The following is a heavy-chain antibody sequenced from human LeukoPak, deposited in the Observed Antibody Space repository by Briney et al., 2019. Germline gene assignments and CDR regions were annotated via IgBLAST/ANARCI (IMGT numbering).Heavy chain of an antibody. CDR2: ISRSSSYI. Sequence: GGSLRLSCAASGFIFSSYSMNWVRQAPGEGLEWVSSISRSSSYIYYADSVKGRFTISRDSSRNTLFLHMNTLRAEDTAIYYCAKDRTVGASYWYFDLWGRGTLVTVSS. V-gene: IGHV3-21*04. D-gene: IGHD1-26*01. J-gene: IGHJ2*01. CDR1: GFIFSSYS. CDR3: AKDRTVGASYWYFDL.